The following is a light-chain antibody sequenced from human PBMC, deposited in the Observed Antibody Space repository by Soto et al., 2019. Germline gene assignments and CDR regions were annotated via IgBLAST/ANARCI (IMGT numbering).Light chain of an antibody. J-gene: IGKJ1*01. CDR3: QQVHTYPWT. CDR1: QGIGSY. V-gene: IGKV1-9*01. Sequence: DIQLTQSPSFLSASVGDRVTIICRASQGIGSYLAWYQQKPGKAPKLLIYAASTLRSGVPSRFSGSGSGTEFTLTISSLQPDDFATYYCQQVHTYPWTFGQGTKVEIK. CDR2: AAS.